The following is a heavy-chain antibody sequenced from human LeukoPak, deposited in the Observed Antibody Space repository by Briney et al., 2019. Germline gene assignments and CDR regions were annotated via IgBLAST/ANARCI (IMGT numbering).Heavy chain of an antibody. CDR3: ARGKAVAGTDRYYYYGMDV. CDR1: GYTFTSYD. CDR2: MNPNSGNT. Sequence: ASVKVSCTASGYTFTSYDINWVRRAPGQGLEWMGWMNPNSGNTGYAQKFQGRVTMTRNTSISTAYMELSSLRSEDTAVYYCARGKAVAGTDRYYYYGMDVWGQGTTVTVSS. J-gene: IGHJ6*02. D-gene: IGHD6-19*01. V-gene: IGHV1-8*01.